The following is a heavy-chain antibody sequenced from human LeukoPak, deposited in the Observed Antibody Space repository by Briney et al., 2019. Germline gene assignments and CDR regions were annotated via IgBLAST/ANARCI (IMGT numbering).Heavy chain of an antibody. Sequence: GGSLRLSCVVSGFEFSIHDMSWGRQAPGKGPEWVSSISGRGTDTYYRDSVKGRFTISRDTSKNTMYMQMNNLRVEDTALYYCVKGFHFDWWGQGTLVTVSS. J-gene: IGHJ4*02. V-gene: IGHV3-23*01. CDR2: ISGRGTDT. CDR3: VKGFHFDW. CDR1: GFEFSIHD.